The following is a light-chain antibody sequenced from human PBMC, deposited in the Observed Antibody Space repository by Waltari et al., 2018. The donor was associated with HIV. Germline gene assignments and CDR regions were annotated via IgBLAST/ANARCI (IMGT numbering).Light chain of an antibody. CDR3: GTWDSSLSAYV. CDR2: DTN. CDR1: SPNIGTNY. J-gene: IGLJ1*01. V-gene: IGLV1-51*01. Sequence: QSVLTQPPSVSAAPGQKVTISCSGSSPNIGTNYVSWYQQLPGTAPKLLIDDTNERPSGIPDRFAGAKSGTSATLGITGRQTGDEADYYCGTWDSSLSAYVFGTGTKVTVL.